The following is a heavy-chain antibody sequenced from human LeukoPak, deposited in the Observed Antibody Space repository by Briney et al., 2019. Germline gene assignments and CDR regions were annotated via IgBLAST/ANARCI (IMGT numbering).Heavy chain of an antibody. CDR3: ARGSLVHYYGSGSYRTRAGFDY. CDR2: ISGSATNK. J-gene: IGHJ4*02. D-gene: IGHD3-10*01. V-gene: IGHV3-48*03. Sequence: GGSLRLSCAASGFTFSSYEMNWVRQAPGKGLEWVSCISGSATNKHYADSVKGRFTISRDNAKNSLYLQMNSLRAEDTAIYYCARGSLVHYYGSGSYRTRAGFDYWGQGTLVTVSA. CDR1: GFTFSSYE.